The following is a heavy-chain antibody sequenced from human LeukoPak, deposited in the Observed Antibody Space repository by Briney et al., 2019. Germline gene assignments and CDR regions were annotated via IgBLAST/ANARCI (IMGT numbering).Heavy chain of an antibody. Sequence: GGSLRLSCAASGFTFSSYWMHWVRQPPGKGLMWVSRINSDGSSTTYADFVKGRFTISRDNAKSTLYLQMNSLRAEDTAVYYCVRGGVGITGLDSWGQGTLVTVSS. J-gene: IGHJ4*02. V-gene: IGHV3-74*01. CDR2: INSDGSST. CDR3: VRGGVGITGLDS. CDR1: GFTFSSYW. D-gene: IGHD3-22*01.